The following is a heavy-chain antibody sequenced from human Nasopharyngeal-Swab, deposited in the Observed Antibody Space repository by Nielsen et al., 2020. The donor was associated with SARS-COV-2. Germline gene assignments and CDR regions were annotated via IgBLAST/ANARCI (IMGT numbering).Heavy chain of an antibody. J-gene: IGHJ3*02. CDR3: ARAGRPVIRGDAFDI. V-gene: IGHV4-31*03. CDR2: IYYSGNT. D-gene: IGHD3-16*02. Sequence: SETLSLTCTVSGGSVSSGGYYWSWIRQHPGKGLEWIGYIYYSGNTYYNPSLKSRVTISVDTSKNQFSPRLSSVTAADTAVYYCARAGRPVIRGDAFDIWGQGTMVTVSS. CDR1: GGSVSSGGYY.